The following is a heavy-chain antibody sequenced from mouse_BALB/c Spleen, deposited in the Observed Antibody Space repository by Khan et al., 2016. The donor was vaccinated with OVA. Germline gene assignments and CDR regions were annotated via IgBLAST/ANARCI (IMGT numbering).Heavy chain of an antibody. CDR2: ISSGGST. CDR1: GFTFSSYV. CDR3: AREAYRYDEYYFDY. V-gene: IGHV5-6-5*01. J-gene: IGHJ2*01. Sequence: EVQLVESGGGLVKPGGSLKLSCAASGFTFSSYVMSWVRQTPEKRLEWVASISSGGSTHYPDSVKGRFTISRDNARNILYLQMSSLRSEDMAIYYCAREAYRYDEYYFDYWGQATTLTVSS. D-gene: IGHD2-14*01.